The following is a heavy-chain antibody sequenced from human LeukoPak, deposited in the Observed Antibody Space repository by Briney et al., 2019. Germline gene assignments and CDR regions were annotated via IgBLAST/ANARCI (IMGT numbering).Heavy chain of an antibody. CDR1: GFTFSSYG. CDR2: IRYDGSNK. Sequence: GGSLRLSCAASGFTFSSYGMHWVRQAPGKGLEWVAFIRYDGSNKYYADSVKGRFTISRDNSKNTLYLQMNSLRAEDTAVYYCARDVVLEMATTPYFDYWGQGTLVTVSS. J-gene: IGHJ4*02. D-gene: IGHD5-24*01. V-gene: IGHV3-30*02. CDR3: ARDVVLEMATTPYFDY.